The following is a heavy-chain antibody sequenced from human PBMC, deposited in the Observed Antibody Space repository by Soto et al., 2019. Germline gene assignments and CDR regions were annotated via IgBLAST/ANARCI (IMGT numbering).Heavy chain of an antibody. D-gene: IGHD6-19*01. Sequence: LRLSCAASGFTFSSYGMHWVRQAPGKGLEWVAVISYDGSNKYYADSVKGRFTISRDNSKNTLYLQMNSLRAEDTAVYYCAKGLSSGWFLAGFDPWGQGTLVTVSS. CDR2: ISYDGSNK. J-gene: IGHJ5*02. V-gene: IGHV3-30*18. CDR1: GFTFSSYG. CDR3: AKGLSSGWFLAGFDP.